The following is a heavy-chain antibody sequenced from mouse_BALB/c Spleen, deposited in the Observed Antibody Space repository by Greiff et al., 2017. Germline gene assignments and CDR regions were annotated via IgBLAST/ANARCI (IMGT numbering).Heavy chain of an antibody. CDR2: IWGDGST. CDR1: GFSLTGYG. J-gene: IGHJ4*01. CDR3: ARGGNYGGYYAMDY. V-gene: IGHV2-6-7*01. D-gene: IGHD2-1*01. Sequence: QVQLKQSGPGLVAPSQSLSITCTVSGFSLTGYGVNWVRQPPGKGLEWLGMIWGDGSTDYNSALKSRLSISKDNSKSQVFLKMNSLQTDDTARYYCARGGNYGGYYAMDYWGQGTSVTVSS.